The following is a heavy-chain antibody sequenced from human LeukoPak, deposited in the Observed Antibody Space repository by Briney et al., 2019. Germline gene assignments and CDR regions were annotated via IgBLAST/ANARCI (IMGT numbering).Heavy chain of an antibody. V-gene: IGHV1-18*01. CDR1: GYTFNTYG. J-gene: IGHJ4*02. CDR3: ARGDYGDY. CDR2: ISTYNGNT. Sequence: ASVKVSCKTSGYTFNTYGISWVRQAPGQGLEWMGWISTYNGNTNYAQKFQGRVTMTTDTSTSTAYMELRSLRSDDTAVYYCARGDYGDYWGQGTRVTVSS.